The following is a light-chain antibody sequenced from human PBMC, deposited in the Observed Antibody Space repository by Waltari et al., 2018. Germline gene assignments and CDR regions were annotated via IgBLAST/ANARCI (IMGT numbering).Light chain of an antibody. CDR2: ENN. J-gene: IGLJ3*02. CDR3: GTWDSSLNGHWV. Sequence: QSVLTQTPSVSSAPGKKASISCAGSSSNIAKNYVSWYRQGPGTAPQLLIYENNKRPSGIPDRFSGSKSGTSATLGITGLQTGDESDYYCGTWDSSLNGHWVFGGGTKVTVL. V-gene: IGLV1-51*02. CDR1: SSNIAKNY.